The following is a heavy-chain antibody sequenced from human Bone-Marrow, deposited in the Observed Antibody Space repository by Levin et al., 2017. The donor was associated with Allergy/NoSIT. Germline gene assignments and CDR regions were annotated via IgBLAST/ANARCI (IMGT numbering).Heavy chain of an antibody. CDR3: ARVDIAAQFPGGYYYYYGMDV. Sequence: SETLSLTCAVYGGSFSGYYWSWIRQPPGKGLEWIGEINHSGSTNYNPSLKSRVTISVDTSKNQFSLKLSSVTAADTAVYYCARVDIAAQFPGGYYYYYGMDVWGQGTTVTVSS. CDR1: GGSFSGYY. J-gene: IGHJ6*02. V-gene: IGHV4-34*01. D-gene: IGHD6-6*01. CDR2: INHSGST.